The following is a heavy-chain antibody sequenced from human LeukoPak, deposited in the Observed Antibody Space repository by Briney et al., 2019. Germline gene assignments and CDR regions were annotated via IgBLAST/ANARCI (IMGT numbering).Heavy chain of an antibody. D-gene: IGHD1-14*01. J-gene: IGHJ4*02. V-gene: IGHV4-34*01. CDR1: GGSFSGYY. CDR3: ARDKSGLADY. Sequence: PSETLSLTCAVYGGSFSGYYWSWIRQPPGKGLEWIGEINHSGSTNYNPSLKSRVTISVDTSKNQFSLKLSSVTAADTAVYYCARDKSGLADYWGQGTLVTVSS. CDR2: INHSGST.